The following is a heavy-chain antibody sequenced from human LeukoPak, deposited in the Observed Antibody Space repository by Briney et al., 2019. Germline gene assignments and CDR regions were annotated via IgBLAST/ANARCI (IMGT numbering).Heavy chain of an antibody. CDR1: GYTFNSYG. D-gene: IGHD3-10*01. CDR3: ARSGFGSGISFDL. CDR2: ISAYNGHT. J-gene: IGHJ5*02. V-gene: IGHV1-18*01. Sequence: ASVKVSCKASGYTFNSYGLTWVRQAPGQGLEWMGWISAYNGHTKYPQKLQGRVTMTRDTSITTAYMELSSLRSEDTAVYYCARSGFGSGISFDLWGQGTLVTVSS.